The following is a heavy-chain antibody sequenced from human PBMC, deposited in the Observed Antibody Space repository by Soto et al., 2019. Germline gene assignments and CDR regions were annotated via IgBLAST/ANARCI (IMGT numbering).Heavy chain of an antibody. D-gene: IGHD5-18*01. CDR1: GGSFSGYY. J-gene: IGHJ4*02. CDR3: ARRVDVKDPRYSYAYYFDY. CDR2: INHSGST. V-gene: IGHV4-34*01. Sequence: QVQLQQWGAGLLKPSETLSLTCAVYGGSFSGYYWSWIRQPPGKGLEWIGEINHSGSTNYNPSLKSRVTISVDTSKNQFSLKLSSVTAADTAVYYCARRVDVKDPRYSYAYYFDYWGQGTLVTVSS.